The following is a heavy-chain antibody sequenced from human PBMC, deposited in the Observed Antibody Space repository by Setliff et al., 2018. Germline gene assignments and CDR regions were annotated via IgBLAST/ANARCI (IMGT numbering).Heavy chain of an antibody. CDR1: GFTFSSYW. CDR3: AKDGYCSSTSCYAARYYYYGMDV. D-gene: IGHD2-2*03. J-gene: IGHJ6*02. Sequence: GGSLRLSCAAFGFTFSSYWMSWVRQAPGKGLEWVANIKQDGSEKYYADSVKGLFTITRDNSKNTLYLQMNSLRAEDTAVYYCAKDGYCSSTSCYAARYYYYGMDVWGQGTTVTVSS. CDR2: IKQDGSEK. V-gene: IGHV3-7*01.